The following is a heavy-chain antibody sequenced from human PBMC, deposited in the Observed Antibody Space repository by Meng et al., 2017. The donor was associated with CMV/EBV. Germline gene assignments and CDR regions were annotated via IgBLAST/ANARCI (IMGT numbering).Heavy chain of an antibody. D-gene: IGHD2-15*01. CDR1: FSTFA. CDR2: ISGSGGST. Sequence: FSTFALTWVRQAPGKGLEWVSVISGSGGSTHYPDSVKGRFTISRDNSKNTLYLQMNSLRAEDTAVYYCAKDIGYCNGGNCEAMAFDTWGQGTMVTVSS. V-gene: IGHV3-23*01. CDR3: AKDIGYCNGGNCEAMAFDT. J-gene: IGHJ3*02.